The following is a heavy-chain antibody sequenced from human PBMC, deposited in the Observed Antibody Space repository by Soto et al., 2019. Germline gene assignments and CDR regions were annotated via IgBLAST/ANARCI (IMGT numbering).Heavy chain of an antibody. CDR1: GYSFTTYW. CDR2: IYPGDSDT. V-gene: IGHV5-51*03. CDR3: ARRVHSSLDAFDI. Sequence: EVQLVPSGAEVKKPGESLKISCKGSGYSFTTYWIGWVRQMPGKGLECMGIIYPGDSDTRYSPSFQGQVTISVDKSISTAYLQWSSLKASDTAMYYCARRVHSSLDAFDIWGQGTMVTVSS. D-gene: IGHD2-15*01. J-gene: IGHJ3*02.